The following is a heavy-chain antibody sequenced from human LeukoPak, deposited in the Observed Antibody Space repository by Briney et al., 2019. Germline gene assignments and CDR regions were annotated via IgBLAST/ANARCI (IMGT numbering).Heavy chain of an antibody. V-gene: IGHV3-23*01. CDR3: AKDSDESSAWYNFDY. Sequence: GGSLRLSCAASGFTFSSYAMSWVRQAPGKGLEWVSSIGVGGTTYSADSVKGRFTISRDNSKSTLYLQLNSLRAEDTAVFYCAKDSDESSAWYNFDYWGQGTLVTVSS. J-gene: IGHJ4*02. CDR1: GFTFSSYA. CDR2: IGVGGTT. D-gene: IGHD6-13*01.